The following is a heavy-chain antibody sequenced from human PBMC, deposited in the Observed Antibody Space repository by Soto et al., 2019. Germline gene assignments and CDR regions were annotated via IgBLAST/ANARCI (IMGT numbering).Heavy chain of an antibody. CDR1: GGSISSGGYS. V-gene: IGHV4-30-2*01. D-gene: IGHD4-17*01. CDR3: AREALDYGDFDAFDI. Sequence: PSETLSLTCAVSGGSISSGGYSWSWIRQPPGKGLEWIGYIYHSGSTYYNPSLKSRVTISVDRSKNQFSLKLSSVTAADTAVYYCAREALDYGDFDAFDIWGQGTMVTV. J-gene: IGHJ3*02. CDR2: IYHSGST.